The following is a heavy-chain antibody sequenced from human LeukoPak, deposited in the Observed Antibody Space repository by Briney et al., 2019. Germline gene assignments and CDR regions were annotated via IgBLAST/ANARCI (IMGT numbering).Heavy chain of an antibody. CDR3: AGVRYCSGGSCYFGDY. V-gene: IGHV3-23*01. CDR2: INDNGGST. J-gene: IGHJ4*02. D-gene: IGHD2-15*01. CDR1: GFTFSRSP. Sequence: PGGSLRLSCVASGFTFSRSPMSWVRQAPGKGLQWLSAINDNGGSTYYADSVKGRFTISRDNSKNTMSLQMNDLRAEDTAVYYCAGVRYCSGGSCYFGDYWGQGTLVTVSS.